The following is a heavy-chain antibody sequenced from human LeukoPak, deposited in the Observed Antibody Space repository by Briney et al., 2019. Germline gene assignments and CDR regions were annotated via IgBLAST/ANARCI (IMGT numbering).Heavy chain of an antibody. D-gene: IGHD6-19*01. V-gene: IGHV3-30-3*01. CDR1: GFTFSSYA. Sequence: PGGSLRLSCAASGFTFSSYAMHWVRQAPGKGLEWVAVISYDGSNKYYADSVKGRFTISRDNSKNTLYLQMNSLRAEDTAVYYCARDPNGSGWYWFDPWGQGTLVTVSS. CDR3: ARDPNGSGWYWFDP. J-gene: IGHJ5*02. CDR2: ISYDGSNK.